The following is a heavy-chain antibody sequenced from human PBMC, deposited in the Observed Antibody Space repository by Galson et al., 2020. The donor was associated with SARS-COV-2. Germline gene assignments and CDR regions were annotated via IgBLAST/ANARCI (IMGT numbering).Heavy chain of an antibody. Sequence: ASVKVSCKASGYIFTDYYMHWVRQAPGQGLEWMGWINPNTGGTHYAQKFQGRVTMTRDTSINTAYMELSRLRSDDSATYYCARVIDYWGQGTLVTVSS. J-gene: IGHJ4*02. V-gene: IGHV1-2*02. CDR3: ARVIDY. CDR2: INPNTGGT. CDR1: GYIFTDYY.